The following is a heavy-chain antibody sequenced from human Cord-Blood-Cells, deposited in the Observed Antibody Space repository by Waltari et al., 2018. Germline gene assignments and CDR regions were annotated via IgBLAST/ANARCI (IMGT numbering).Heavy chain of an antibody. CDR2: INPNSGGT. J-gene: IGHJ6*02. V-gene: IGHV1-2*04. CDR3: ARDAYSSGSSYYYYYGMDV. CDR1: GYTFTGYY. D-gene: IGHD6-19*01. Sequence: QVQLVQSGAEVKKPGASVKVSCKASGYTFTGYYMHWVRQAPGQGLEWMGWINPNSGGTNYAQKFQGWVTMTRDTSISTAYMELSRLRSDDTAVYYCARDAYSSGSSYYYYYGMDVWGQGTTVTVSS.